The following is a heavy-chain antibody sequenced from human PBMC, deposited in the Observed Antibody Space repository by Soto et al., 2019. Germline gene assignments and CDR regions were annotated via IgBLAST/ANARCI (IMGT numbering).Heavy chain of an antibody. D-gene: IGHD2-15*01. CDR2: IWYDGSNK. CDR3: ARSSGYCSGGSCFLGWFDP. J-gene: IGHJ5*02. CDR1: GFTFSSYG. V-gene: IGHV3-33*01. Sequence: QVQLVESGGGVVQPGRSLRLSCAASGFTFSSYGMHWVRQAPGKGLEWVAVIWYDGSNKYYADSVKGRFTISRDNSNNTLYLQMNSLRAEDTAVYYCARSSGYCSGGSCFLGWFDPWGQGTLVTVSS.